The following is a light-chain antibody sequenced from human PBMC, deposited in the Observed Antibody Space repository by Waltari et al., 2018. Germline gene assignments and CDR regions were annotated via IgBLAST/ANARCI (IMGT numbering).Light chain of an antibody. Sequence: QSVLTQPPSVSAAPGQRVTIPCSGGSSNIGKNYVSWYRQFPGSAPQLLIYEDTERPAGVPGRFSGSKSGTSATRDSTGLQPGDEAEYYCGTWDSSLSGAVFGGGTLLTVL. CDR2: EDT. V-gene: IGLV1-51*02. J-gene: IGLJ7*01. CDR3: GTWDSSLSGAV. CDR1: SSNIGKNY.